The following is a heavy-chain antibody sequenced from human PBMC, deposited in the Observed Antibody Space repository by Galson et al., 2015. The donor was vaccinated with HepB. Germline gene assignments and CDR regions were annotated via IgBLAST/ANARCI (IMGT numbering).Heavy chain of an antibody. CDR3: ARGFTRHDAFDI. V-gene: IGHV1-46*01. CDR2: INPSGGST. Sequence: SVKVSCKASGYIFTSYYIHWVRQAPGQGLEWMGIINPSGGSTDYAQKFQGRVTMTRDTSTSTVYMELSSLRFEDTAVHYCARGFTRHDAFDIWGHGTVVTVSS. J-gene: IGHJ3*02. CDR1: GYIFTSYY.